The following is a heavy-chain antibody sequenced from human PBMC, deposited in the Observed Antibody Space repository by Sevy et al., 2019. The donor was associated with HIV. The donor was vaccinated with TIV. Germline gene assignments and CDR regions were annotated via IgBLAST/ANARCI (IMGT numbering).Heavy chain of an antibody. J-gene: IGHJ4*02. D-gene: IGHD3-16*01. Sequence: GGSLRLSCSASGFAFDDYGMSWGRQGPGKGLEWVSSRKWNGGKTNYSDFAMGRFTISRDNAKNSLYLQMNSLRDEDTAFYYCARGGERPRYYDTREGHFEHWGQGTMVTVSS. CDR1: GFAFDDYG. V-gene: IGHV3-20*04. CDR3: ARGGERPRYYDTREGHFEH. CDR2: RKWNGGKT.